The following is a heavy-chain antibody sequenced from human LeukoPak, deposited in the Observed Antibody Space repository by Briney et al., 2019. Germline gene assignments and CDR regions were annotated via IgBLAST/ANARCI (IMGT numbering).Heavy chain of an antibody. Sequence: GASVKVSCKASGYTFTGYYMHWVRQAPGQGLGWMGGIIPIFGTANYAQKFQGRVTITADESTSTAYMELSSLRSEDTAVYYCARGSSSGWDSFDYWGQGTLVTVSS. CDR1: GYTFTGYY. CDR2: IIPIFGTA. J-gene: IGHJ4*02. D-gene: IGHD6-19*01. V-gene: IGHV1-69*13. CDR3: ARGSSSGWDSFDY.